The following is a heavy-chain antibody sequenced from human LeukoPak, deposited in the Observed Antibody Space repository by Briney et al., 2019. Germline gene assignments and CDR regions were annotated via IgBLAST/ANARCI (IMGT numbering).Heavy chain of an antibody. Sequence: ASVKVSCKVFGYTLTELSMHWVRRAPGKGLEWMGGFDPEDGETVYAQEVQGRVTITADESTSTAYMELSSLRSEDTAVYYCARVSGQLGPLPFDYWGQGTLVTVSS. CDR2: FDPEDGET. J-gene: IGHJ4*02. CDR1: GYTLTELS. D-gene: IGHD6-6*01. V-gene: IGHV1-24*01. CDR3: ARVSGQLGPLPFDY.